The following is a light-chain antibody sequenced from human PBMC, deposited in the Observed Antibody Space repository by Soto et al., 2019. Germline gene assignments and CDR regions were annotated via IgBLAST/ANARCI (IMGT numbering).Light chain of an antibody. Sequence: SVLTQPASVSGSPGQSITISCTGTSSDVGGYDFVSWYQHHPGKAPKLIIYDVNNRPSGLSNRFSGSKSGKTASLTISGLQNEDEADYFCCSYKSTHTRVFGTGTKVTVL. V-gene: IGLV2-14*01. CDR1: SSDVGGYDF. J-gene: IGLJ1*01. CDR3: CSYKSTHTRV. CDR2: DVN.